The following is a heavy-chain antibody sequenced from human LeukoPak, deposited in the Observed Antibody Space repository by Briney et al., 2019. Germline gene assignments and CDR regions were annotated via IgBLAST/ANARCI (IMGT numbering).Heavy chain of an antibody. Sequence: GASVKVSCKASGYTFTSYAMHWVRQAPGQRLEWMGWINAGNGNTKYSQKFQGRVTITWDTSASTAYMELSSLRSEDTAVYYCARVVPPYYGSGSYRKNWFDPWGQGTLVTVSS. D-gene: IGHD3-10*01. CDR2: INAGNGNT. CDR3: ARVVPPYYGSGSYRKNWFDP. CDR1: GYTFTSYA. V-gene: IGHV1-3*01. J-gene: IGHJ5*02.